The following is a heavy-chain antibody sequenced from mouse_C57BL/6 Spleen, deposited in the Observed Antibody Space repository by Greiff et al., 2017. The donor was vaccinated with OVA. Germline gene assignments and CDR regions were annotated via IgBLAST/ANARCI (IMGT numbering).Heavy chain of an antibody. D-gene: IGHD1-1*01. CDR1: GFSLTSYG. J-gene: IGHJ4*01. CDR3: ARNYGSSLYYAMDY. CDR2: IWSGGST. Sequence: QVHVKQSGPGLVQPSQSLSITCTVSGFSLTSYGVHWVRQSPGKGLEWLGVIWSGGSTDYNAAFISRLSISKDNSKSQVFFKMNSLQADDTAIYYCARNYGSSLYYAMDYWGQGTSVTVSS. V-gene: IGHV2-2*01.